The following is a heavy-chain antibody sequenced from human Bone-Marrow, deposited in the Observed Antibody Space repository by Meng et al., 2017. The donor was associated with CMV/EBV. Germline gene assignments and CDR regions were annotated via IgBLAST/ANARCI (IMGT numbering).Heavy chain of an antibody. CDR3: ARYSSSTAFDI. Sequence: GGSLRLSCAASGFTFSSYWMSWVRQAPGKGLEWVSGINWNGGSTGYADSVKGRFTISRDNAKNSLYLQMNSLRAEDTALYYCARYSSSTAFDIWGQGTMVTVSS. V-gene: IGHV3-20*04. CDR2: INWNGGST. CDR1: GFTFSSYW. J-gene: IGHJ3*02. D-gene: IGHD6-13*01.